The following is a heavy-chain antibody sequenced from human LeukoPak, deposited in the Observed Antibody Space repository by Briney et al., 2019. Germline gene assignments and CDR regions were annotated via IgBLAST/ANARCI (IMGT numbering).Heavy chain of an antibody. Sequence: KTSETLSLTCAVYGGSFSYYYWNWIRQPPGKGREWIGEIYHSGRTYYNPALKSRVTMSVDMSKNQFSLRLTSVTAADTAVYYCASIPTNGGNAFDIWGQGTMVTVSS. J-gene: IGHJ3*02. V-gene: IGHV4-34*01. CDR1: GGSFSYYY. CDR2: IYHSGRT. D-gene: IGHD1-1*01. CDR3: ASIPTNGGNAFDI.